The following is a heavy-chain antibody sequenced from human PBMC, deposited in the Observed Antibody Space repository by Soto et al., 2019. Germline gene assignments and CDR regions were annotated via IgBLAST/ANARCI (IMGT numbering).Heavy chain of an antibody. CDR1: GASISTSKTY. CDR3: ARHRKADTPMVNSVFDF. J-gene: IGHJ4*02. D-gene: IGHD5-18*01. V-gene: IGHV4-39*01. Sequence: PSETLSLPCTVSGASISTSKTYWGWIRQSPGKGLEWIGSIYYSGSTYYNPSLRSRLTISVETSMNLFSLRLSSVTAADTAVYYYARHRKADTPMVNSVFDFWGQGALVTVSS. CDR2: IYYSGST.